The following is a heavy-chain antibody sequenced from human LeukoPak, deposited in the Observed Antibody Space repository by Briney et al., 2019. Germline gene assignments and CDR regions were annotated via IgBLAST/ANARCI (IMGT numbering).Heavy chain of an antibody. V-gene: IGHV4-4*07. CDR2: IYTSGST. CDR3: ARDEGSAYPFDY. D-gene: IGHD3-22*01. CDR1: GGSISSYY. J-gene: IGHJ4*02. Sequence: SETLSLTCTVSGGSISSYYWSWIRQPAGKGLEWIGRIYTSGSTNYNPSLKSRVTISVDTSKNQFSLNLNSVTAADTAVYFCARDEGSAYPFDYWGQGTLVTVSS.